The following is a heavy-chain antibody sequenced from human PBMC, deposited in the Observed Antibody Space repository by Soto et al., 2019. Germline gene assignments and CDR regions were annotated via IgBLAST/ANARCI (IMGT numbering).Heavy chain of an antibody. V-gene: IGHV1-3*01. D-gene: IGHD1-26*01. CDR2: INAGNGNT. CDR1: GYTFTSYA. J-gene: IGHJ6*02. Sequence: ASVKVSCKASGYTFTSYAMHWVRQAPGQRLEWMGWINAGNGNTKYSQKFQGRVTITRDTSASTAYMELSSLRSEDTAVYYCGSGANYYYGMDVWGQGTTVTVS. CDR3: GSGANYYYGMDV.